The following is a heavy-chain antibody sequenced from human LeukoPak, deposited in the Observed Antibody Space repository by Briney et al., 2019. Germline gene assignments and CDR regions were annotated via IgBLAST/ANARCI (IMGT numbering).Heavy chain of an antibody. CDR3: ATYYRYFDWLYYFDY. J-gene: IGHJ4*02. Sequence: PWGSLRLSCVVSGFSFSTYSLNWIRQAPGKGLEWVSYISSSGSTIYYADSVKGRFTISRDNAKNSLYLQMNSLRAEDTAVYYCATYYRYFDWLYYFDYWGQGTLVTVSS. D-gene: IGHD3-9*01. CDR1: GFSFSTYS. CDR2: ISSSGSTI. V-gene: IGHV3-48*04.